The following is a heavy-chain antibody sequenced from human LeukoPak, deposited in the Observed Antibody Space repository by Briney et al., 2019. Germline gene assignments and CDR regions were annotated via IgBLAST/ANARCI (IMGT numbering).Heavy chain of an antibody. Sequence: GESLNISCKGSGYSFTSYWIGWVRQMPGKGLEWMGIIYPGDSDTRYSPSFQGQVTISADKSISTAYLQWSSLKASDTAMYYCASSSSGSYEWIWFDPWGQGTLVTVSS. CDR3: ASSSSGSYEWIWFDP. V-gene: IGHV5-51*01. CDR2: IYPGDSDT. D-gene: IGHD1-26*01. J-gene: IGHJ5*02. CDR1: GYSFTSYW.